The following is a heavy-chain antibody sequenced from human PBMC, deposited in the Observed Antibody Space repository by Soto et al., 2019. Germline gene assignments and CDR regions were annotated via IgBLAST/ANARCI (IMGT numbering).Heavy chain of an antibody. Sequence: QVQLQQWGAGLLKPSETLSLTCAVYGESFSGFFWSWIRQPPEKGLEWIGEINHSGSANYNPSLKSXXTXSXXTTKNQFSLKLRSVTAADTAVYYCARRVPGITTDYWGQGIQVTVSS. CDR3: ARRVPGITTDY. V-gene: IGHV4-34*02. J-gene: IGHJ4*02. CDR1: GESFSGFF. D-gene: IGHD4-4*01. CDR2: INHSGSA.